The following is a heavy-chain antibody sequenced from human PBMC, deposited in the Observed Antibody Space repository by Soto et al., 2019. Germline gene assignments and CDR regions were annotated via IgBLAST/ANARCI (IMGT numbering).Heavy chain of an antibody. D-gene: IGHD3-10*01. V-gene: IGHV3-13*01. Sequence: GGSLRLSCAASGFTFSSYDMHWVRQATGKGLEWVSAIGTAGDKYYPGSVKGRFTISRENAKNSLYLQMNSLRAGDTAVYSCAKGVWFGNRPSYYYMDVWGKGTTVTVSS. CDR1: GFTFSSYD. J-gene: IGHJ6*03. CDR2: IGTAGDK. CDR3: AKGVWFGNRPSYYYMDV.